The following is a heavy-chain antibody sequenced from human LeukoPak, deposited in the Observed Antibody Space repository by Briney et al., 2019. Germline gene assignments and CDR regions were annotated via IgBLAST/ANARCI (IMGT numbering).Heavy chain of an antibody. CDR1: GFTFSGSG. D-gene: IGHD3-3*01. CDR2: IRSKANSYAT. J-gene: IGHJ4*02. CDR3: TRRENDFWSGYDNPFFDY. V-gene: IGHV3-73*01. Sequence: AGGSLKLSCAASGFTFSGSGMHWVRQASGKGLEWVGRIRSKANSYATAYAASVKGRFTISRDDSKNTAYLQMNSLKTEDTAVYYCTRRENDFWSGYDNPFFDYWGQGTLVTVSS.